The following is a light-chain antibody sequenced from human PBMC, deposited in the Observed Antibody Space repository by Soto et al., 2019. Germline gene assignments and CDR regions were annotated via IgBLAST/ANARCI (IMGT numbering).Light chain of an antibody. CDR1: SSDVGSYTY. J-gene: IGLJ1*01. CDR2: GVN. CDR3: CSYTTSTTYV. Sequence: QSALTQPASVSGSPRQSITISCTGASSDVGSYTYVSWYQQHPGKAPKLIIYGVNNRPSGVSNRFSASKSADTASLTISGLQAEDEANYYCCSYTTSTTYVFGTGTKLTVL. V-gene: IGLV2-14*03.